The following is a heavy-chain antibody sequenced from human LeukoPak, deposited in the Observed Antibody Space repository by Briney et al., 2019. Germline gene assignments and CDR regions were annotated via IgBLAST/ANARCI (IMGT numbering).Heavy chain of an antibody. D-gene: IGHD3-16*02. V-gene: IGHV4-30-2*01. Sequence: PSETLSLTCAVSGGSISSGGYSWSWIRQPPGKGLEWIGYIYHSGSTYYNPSLKSRVTISVDRSKNQFSLKLRSVTAADTAVYYCARGVTSLYFDYWGQGTLVTVSS. CDR2: IYHSGST. J-gene: IGHJ4*02. CDR1: GGSISSGGYS. CDR3: ARGVTSLYFDY.